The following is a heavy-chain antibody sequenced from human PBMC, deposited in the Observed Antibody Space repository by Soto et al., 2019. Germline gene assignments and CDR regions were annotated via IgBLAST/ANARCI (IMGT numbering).Heavy chain of an antibody. V-gene: IGHV5-10-1*02. Sequence: GESLNISSHGSGYSFGDYWITWVRQKAEKVFELIGRIDPSDSPNYYNPSFRGHVTTSVTTSITTEFQQRSILRASETAMYYWARQIYDSDTGPNIQYYFDSWGQGTPVTVFS. CDR1: GYSFGDYW. J-gene: IGHJ4*02. D-gene: IGHD3-22*01. CDR2: IDPSDSPN. CDR3: ARQIYDSDTGPNIQYYFDS.